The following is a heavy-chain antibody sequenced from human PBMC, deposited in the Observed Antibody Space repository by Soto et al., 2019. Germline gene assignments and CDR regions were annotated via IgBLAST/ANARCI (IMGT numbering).Heavy chain of an antibody. D-gene: IGHD3-22*01. J-gene: IGHJ4*02. Sequence: PGGSLRHSYSGSGFTVSIYAMHWVRQAPGKGLEYVSSISTNGGSTDYADSVKGRFTISRDNSKNTVYLQMSSLRVEDTAVYYCVKGEYYYDSSGYYPFDYWGQGT. CDR1: GFTVSIYA. CDR3: VKGEYYYDSSGYYPFDY. V-gene: IGHV3-64D*06. CDR2: ISTNGGST.